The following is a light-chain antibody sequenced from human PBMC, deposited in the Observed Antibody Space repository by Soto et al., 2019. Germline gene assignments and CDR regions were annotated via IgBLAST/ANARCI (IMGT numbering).Light chain of an antibody. CDR1: SSNIGSNY. J-gene: IGLJ2*01. V-gene: IGLV1-47*01. CDR2: RND. Sequence: QPVLTQPPSASETPGQRVTISCSGSSSNIGSNYVCWYQQLPGTAPKLLIYRNDQRPSGVPDRFSGSKSGTSASLAISGLRSDDEADYYCAAWDDSLSALVFGGGTKLTVL. CDR3: AAWDDSLSALV.